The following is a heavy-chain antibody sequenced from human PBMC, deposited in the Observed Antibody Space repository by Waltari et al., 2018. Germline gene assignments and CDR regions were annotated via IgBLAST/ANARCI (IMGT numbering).Heavy chain of an antibody. J-gene: IGHJ4*02. CDR1: GGSISSGSYY. D-gene: IGHD3-22*01. V-gene: IGHV4-61*02. CDR3: ARGSEVLYDSSGYYFDY. CDR2: IYTSGST. Sequence: QVQLQESGPGLVKPSQTLSLTCTVSGGSISSGSYYWSWIRQPAGKGLEWIGRIYTSGSTNYNPSLKSRVTISVETSKNQFSLKLSSVTAADTAVYYCARGSEVLYDSSGYYFDYWGQGTLVTVSS.